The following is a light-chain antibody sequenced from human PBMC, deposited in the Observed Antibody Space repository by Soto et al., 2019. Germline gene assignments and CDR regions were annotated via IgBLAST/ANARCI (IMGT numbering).Light chain of an antibody. J-gene: IGLJ1*01. V-gene: IGLV2-14*03. CDR3: GSYTSSSTRV. CDR2: EVS. CDR1: SSDVGAYDY. Sequence: QSVLTQPASVSGSPGQSITISCTGTSSDVGAYDYVSWYQQHPDKAPKLMIYEVSNRPSGVSNRFSGSKSVNTATLTISGLQADDEADYYCGSYTSSSTRVFGTGTRSPS.